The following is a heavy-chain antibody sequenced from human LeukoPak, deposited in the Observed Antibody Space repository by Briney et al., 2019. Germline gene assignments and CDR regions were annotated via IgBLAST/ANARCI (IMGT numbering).Heavy chain of an antibody. V-gene: IGHV4-59*08. Sequence: SETLSLTCTVSGGSISGYYWSWIRQPPGKGLEWIGYIYYSGSTNYNPSLKSRVTISVDTSKNQFSLKLSSVTAADTAVYYCARHVGGPTPPYFDYWGQGTLVTVSS. CDR2: IYYSGST. CDR1: GGSISGYY. D-gene: IGHD2-15*01. J-gene: IGHJ4*02. CDR3: ARHVGGPTPPYFDY.